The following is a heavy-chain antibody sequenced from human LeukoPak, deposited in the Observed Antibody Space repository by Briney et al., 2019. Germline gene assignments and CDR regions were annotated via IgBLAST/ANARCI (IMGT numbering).Heavy chain of an antibody. Sequence: ASVKVSCKASGYTFTSYYMHWVRQAPGQGLEWTGIINPSGGSTSYAQKFQGRVTMTRDTSTSTVYMELSSLRSEDTAVYYCARAPKSRQPTVTAYSFDIWGQGTMVTVSS. CDR1: GYTFTSYY. D-gene: IGHD4-17*01. J-gene: IGHJ3*02. CDR2: INPSGGST. V-gene: IGHV1-46*01. CDR3: ARAPKSRQPTVTAYSFDI.